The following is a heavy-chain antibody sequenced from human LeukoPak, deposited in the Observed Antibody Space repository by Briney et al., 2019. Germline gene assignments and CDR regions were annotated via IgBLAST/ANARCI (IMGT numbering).Heavy chain of an antibody. J-gene: IGHJ4*02. CDR3: ARQGSYDNSGYSFDY. Sequence: GESLKISCKASGYSLINHWIGWVRQMPGKGLDWMGIIYPGNADATYSPSFQGQVTISADKSTPPVYLQWSSLKASDTAMYYCARQGSYDNSGYSFDYWGQGTLVTVSS. V-gene: IGHV5-51*01. CDR1: GYSLINHW. CDR2: IYPGNADA. D-gene: IGHD3-22*01.